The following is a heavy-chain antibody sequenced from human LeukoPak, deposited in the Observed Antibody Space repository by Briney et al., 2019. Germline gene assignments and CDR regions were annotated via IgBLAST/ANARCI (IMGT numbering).Heavy chain of an antibody. CDR3: ARDFIGIDY. D-gene: IGHD3-16*02. V-gene: IGHV4-4*02. CDR2: IYHSGSP. Sequence: PSETLSLTCAVSGGSISSNNWWGWVRQPPGKGLEWIGEIYHSGSPYYNPSLKSRVTISVDTSKNQFSLKLSSVTAADTAVYYCARDFIGIDYWGQGTLVTVSS. CDR1: GGSISSNNW. J-gene: IGHJ4*02.